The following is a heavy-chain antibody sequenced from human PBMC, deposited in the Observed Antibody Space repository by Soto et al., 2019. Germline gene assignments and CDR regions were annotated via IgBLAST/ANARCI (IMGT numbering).Heavy chain of an antibody. J-gene: IGHJ3*01. CDR2: IYPGDSDT. Sequence: GESLKISCKGSGYSFTSYWIGWVRQMPGKGLEWMGIIYPGDSDTRYSPSFQGQVTISADKSISTAYLQWSSLKASDTAIYYCARRRETTMAYDAYDLWGQGTTVTVSS. CDR3: ARRRETTMAYDAYDL. CDR1: GYSFTSYW. V-gene: IGHV5-51*01. D-gene: IGHD1-1*01.